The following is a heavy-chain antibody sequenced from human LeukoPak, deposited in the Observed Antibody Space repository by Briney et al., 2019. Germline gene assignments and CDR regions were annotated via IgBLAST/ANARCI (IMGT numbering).Heavy chain of an antibody. J-gene: IGHJ4*02. D-gene: IGHD6-19*01. Sequence: GGSLRLSCAASGFTFYNYAMSWVRQAPGKGLEWVSGVSGSASSIYYADSVKGRFTISRDNSKNTLYLQMGSLRAKDMAVYYCARVAVPGTYDYWGQGTLVTVSS. CDR3: ARVAVPGTYDY. V-gene: IGHV3-23*01. CDR1: GFTFYNYA. CDR2: VSGSASSI.